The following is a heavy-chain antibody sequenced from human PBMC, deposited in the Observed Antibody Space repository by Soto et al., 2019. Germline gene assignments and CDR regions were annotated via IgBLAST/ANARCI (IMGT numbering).Heavy chain of an antibody. CDR1: GGSISSYY. Sequence: PSETLSLTCTVSGGSISSYYWSWIRQSPGKGLVWIGYMYKNGSTNYNPSLKSRVTISVDTSKNQFSLRLRSVTAADTAVYYCARHLGYDSSGYYRNWFDPWGQGTLVTVSS. J-gene: IGHJ5*02. D-gene: IGHD3-22*01. CDR2: MYKNGST. V-gene: IGHV4-59*08. CDR3: ARHLGYDSSGYYRNWFDP.